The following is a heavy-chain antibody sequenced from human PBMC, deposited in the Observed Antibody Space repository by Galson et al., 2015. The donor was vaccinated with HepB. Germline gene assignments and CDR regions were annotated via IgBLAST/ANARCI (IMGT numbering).Heavy chain of an antibody. Sequence: SLRLSCAASGFTFSSYAMSWVRQAPGKGLEWVSAISGSGGSTYYADSVKGRFTISRDNSKNTLYLQMNSLRAEDTAVYYCAKASPEWEPFYYYYGTDVWGQGTTVTVSS. V-gene: IGHV3-23*01. CDR1: GFTFSSYA. J-gene: IGHJ6*02. CDR3: AKASPEWEPFYYYYGTDV. CDR2: ISGSGGST. D-gene: IGHD1-26*01.